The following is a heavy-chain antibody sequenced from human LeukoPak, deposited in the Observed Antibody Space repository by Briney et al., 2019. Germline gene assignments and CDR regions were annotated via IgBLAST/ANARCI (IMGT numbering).Heavy chain of an antibody. V-gene: IGHV1-2*02. CDR1: GYTFTGYY. CDR2: INPNSGGT. D-gene: IGHD6-6*01. Sequence: ASVKVSCKASGYTFTGYYMHWVRQAPGQGLEWMGWINPNSGGTNYAQKFQGRVTVTRDTSISTAYMELSRLRSDDTAVYYCARLGSSSSADAFDIWGQGTMVTVSS. J-gene: IGHJ3*02. CDR3: ARLGSSSSADAFDI.